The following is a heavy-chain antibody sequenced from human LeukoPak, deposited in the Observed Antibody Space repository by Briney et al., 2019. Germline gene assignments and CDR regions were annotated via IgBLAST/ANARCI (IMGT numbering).Heavy chain of an antibody. Sequence: ASVKVSCKASGYTFTSYGINWVRQAPGQGLERMGWISGHNGHTNYVQKMQGRVTITTDTSTNTAYMELRNLTSDDTAVYYCARGPGIAVAGVFDYWGQGSLVTVSS. CDR3: ARGPGIAVAGVFDY. V-gene: IGHV1-18*04. CDR2: ISGHNGHT. D-gene: IGHD6-19*01. CDR1: GYTFTSYG. J-gene: IGHJ4*02.